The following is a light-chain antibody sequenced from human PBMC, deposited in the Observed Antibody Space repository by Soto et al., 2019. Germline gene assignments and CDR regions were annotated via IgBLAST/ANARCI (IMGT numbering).Light chain of an antibody. Sequence: QAVVTQPPSVSGAPGQRVTMSCTGSSSNIGAGYDVHWYQQLPGTAPKLLIYGNNNRPSGVPDRFSGSKSGTSASLAITGLQAGDGAVYYCQSYDSILRHVVLGGGTKLTVL. J-gene: IGLJ2*01. V-gene: IGLV1-40*01. CDR3: QSYDSILRHVV. CDR1: SSNIGAGYD. CDR2: GNN.